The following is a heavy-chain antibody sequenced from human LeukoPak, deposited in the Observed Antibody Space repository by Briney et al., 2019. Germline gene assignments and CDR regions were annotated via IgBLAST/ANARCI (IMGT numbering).Heavy chain of an antibody. CDR1: GFTFSSYA. CDR2: ISGSGGST. V-gene: IGHV3-23*01. J-gene: IGHJ6*04. Sequence: GSLRLSCAASGFTFSSYAMSWVRQAPGKGLEWVSAISGSGGSTYYADSVKGRFTISRDNSKNTLYLQMNSLRAEDTAVYYCAKGGYCSSTSCYYYYGMDVWGKGTTVTASS. CDR3: AKGGYCSSTSCYYYYGMDV. D-gene: IGHD2-2*01.